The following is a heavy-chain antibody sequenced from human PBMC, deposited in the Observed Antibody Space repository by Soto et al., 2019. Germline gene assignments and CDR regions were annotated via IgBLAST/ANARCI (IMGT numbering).Heavy chain of an antibody. CDR1: GVSISSYY. CDR2: IYYSGST. CDR3: ARRYGGNLDY. D-gene: IGHD3-16*01. J-gene: IGHJ4*02. Sequence: PSETLSLTCTVSGVSISSYYWIWIRQPPGKGLEWIGYIYYSGSTNYNPSLKSRVTISVDTSKNQFSLKLSSVTAADTAVYYCARRYGGNLDYWGQGTLVTVSS. V-gene: IGHV4-59*01.